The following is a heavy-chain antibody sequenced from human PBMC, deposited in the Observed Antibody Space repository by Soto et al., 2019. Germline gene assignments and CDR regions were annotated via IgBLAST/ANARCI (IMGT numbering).Heavy chain of an antibody. V-gene: IGHV1-46*01. J-gene: IGHJ6*01. CDR3: ARDRGGGPFERYDFWSGYPPDGMDV. CDR2: INPSGGGT. D-gene: IGHD3-3*01. CDR1: GYAFTNYY. Sequence: GASVKVSCKASGYAFTNYYMHWARQAPGQGLEWMGIINPSGGGTSYAQKFQGRLTVTRDTSTSTVYMELRTLRSEDTAVYYCARDRGGGPFERYDFWSGYPPDGMDVWGHGTTVTVSS.